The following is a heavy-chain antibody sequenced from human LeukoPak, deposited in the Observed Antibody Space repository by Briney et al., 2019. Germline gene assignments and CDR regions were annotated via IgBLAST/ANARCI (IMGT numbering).Heavy chain of an antibody. Sequence: PGGSLRLSCAASGFTFSSYAMHWVRQAPGKGLEWVAVISYDGSNKYYADSVKGRFTISRDNSKNTLYLQMNSLRAEDTAVYYCARVYCSSTSCYSQYFQHWGQGTLVTVSS. J-gene: IGHJ1*01. D-gene: IGHD2-2*01. CDR2: ISYDGSNK. CDR3: ARVYCSSTSCYSQYFQH. CDR1: GFTFSSYA. V-gene: IGHV3-30-3*01.